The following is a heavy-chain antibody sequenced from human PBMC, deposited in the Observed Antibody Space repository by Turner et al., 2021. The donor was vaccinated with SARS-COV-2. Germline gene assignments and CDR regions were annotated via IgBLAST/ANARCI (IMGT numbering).Heavy chain of an antibody. J-gene: IGHJ4*02. V-gene: IGHV3-30*18. CDR1: GFTFSSYG. Sequence: QVQLVESGGGVVQPGRSLRLSCAASGFTFSSYGMHWVRQASGKGLECVAVTSYYVSNKYYADSVKGRFTISRDNSKNTLYLQMNSLRAEDTAVYYCAKQQGLYSNPMYYFDYWGQGTLVTVSS. D-gene: IGHD4-4*01. CDR2: TSYYVSNK. CDR3: AKQQGLYSNPMYYFDY.